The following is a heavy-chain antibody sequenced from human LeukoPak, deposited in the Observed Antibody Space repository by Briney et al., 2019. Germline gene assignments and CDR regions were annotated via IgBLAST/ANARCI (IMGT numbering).Heavy chain of an antibody. V-gene: IGHV4-59*08. Sequence: SETLSLTCTVSGGSISSYYWSWIRQPPGKGLEWIGYIYYSGSTNYNPSLKSRVTISVDTSKNQFSLKLSSVTAADTAVYYCAREAMATITYNWFDPWGQGTLVTVSS. CDR2: IYYSGST. CDR1: GGSISSYY. D-gene: IGHD5-24*01. CDR3: AREAMATITYNWFDP. J-gene: IGHJ5*02.